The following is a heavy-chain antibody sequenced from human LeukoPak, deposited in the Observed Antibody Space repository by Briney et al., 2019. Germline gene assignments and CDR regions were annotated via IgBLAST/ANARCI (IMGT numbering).Heavy chain of an antibody. CDR2: INHSGST. Sequence: SETLSLTCAVYGGSFSGYYWSWIRQPPGKGLEWIGEINHSGSTNYNPSLKSRVTISVDTSKNQFSLKLSSVTAADTAVYYCARRASSSGYGAFDIWGQGTMVTVSS. J-gene: IGHJ3*02. CDR3: ARRASSSGYGAFDI. CDR1: GGSFSGYY. V-gene: IGHV4-34*01. D-gene: IGHD3-22*01.